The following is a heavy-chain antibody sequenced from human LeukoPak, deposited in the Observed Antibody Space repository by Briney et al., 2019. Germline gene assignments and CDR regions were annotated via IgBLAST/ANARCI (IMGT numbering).Heavy chain of an antibody. CDR2: IIPILGIA. V-gene: IGHV1-69*04. CDR1: GGTFSSYA. Sequence: SVKVSCKASGGTFSSYAISWVRQAPGQGLEWMGRIIPILGIANYAQKFQGRVAITADKSTSTAYMELSSLRSEDTAVYYCHGVMITFGGVIVDYWGQGTLVTVSS. D-gene: IGHD3-16*02. CDR3: HGVMITFGGVIVDY. J-gene: IGHJ4*02.